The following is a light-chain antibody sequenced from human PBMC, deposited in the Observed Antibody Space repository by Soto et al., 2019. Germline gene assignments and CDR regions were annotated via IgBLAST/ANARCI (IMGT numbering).Light chain of an antibody. V-gene: IGLV2-11*01. Sequence: QSVLTQPRSVSGSPGQSVTISCTGTSSDVGGYNYVSWYQQHPGKAPKLMMYDVSKRPSGVPDRFSGSKSGNTASLTISGLQAEDEADDYCCSYAGSYTFVFGTGTKVTVL. CDR2: DVS. CDR1: SSDVGGYNY. CDR3: CSYAGSYTFV. J-gene: IGLJ1*01.